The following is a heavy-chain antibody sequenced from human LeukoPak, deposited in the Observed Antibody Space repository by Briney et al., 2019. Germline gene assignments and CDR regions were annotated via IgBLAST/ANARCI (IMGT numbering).Heavy chain of an antibody. CDR3: ARDAPYYDILTGHFDY. CDR1: GYTFTSYG. J-gene: IGHJ4*02. CDR2: ISAYNGNT. D-gene: IGHD3-9*01. Sequence: ASVKLSCKASGYTFTSYGISWVRQAPGQGLEWMGWISAYNGNTNYAQKLQGRVTMTTDTSTSTAYMELRSLRSDDTAVYYCARDAPYYDILTGHFDYWGQGTLVTVSS. V-gene: IGHV1-18*01.